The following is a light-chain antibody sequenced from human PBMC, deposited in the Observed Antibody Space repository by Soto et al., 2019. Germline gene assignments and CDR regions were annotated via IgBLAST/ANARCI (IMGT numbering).Light chain of an antibody. J-gene: IGKJ1*01. CDR2: GAS. CDR3: QQYNNWPL. V-gene: IGKV3-15*01. Sequence: EIVMTQSPATLPVSPGERATLSCRASQIVSSNLACYQQRPGQAPRLLIYGASTRATGIPARFSGSGSGTEFTLTISSLQSEDFAVYYCQQYNNWPLFGQGTKVDIK. CDR1: QIVSSN.